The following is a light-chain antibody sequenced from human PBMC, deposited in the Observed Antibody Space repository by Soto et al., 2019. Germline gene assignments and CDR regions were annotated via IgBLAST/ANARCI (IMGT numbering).Light chain of an antibody. Sequence: QSALTQPASVAGSPGHSITISCTGTSSDVGGYNYVSWYQQHPGRAPKLMIYDVSNRPSGVSNRFSGSKSGNTASLTISGPQAEDEADYYCSSYTRSSTVVFGGGTTLTVL. CDR2: DVS. CDR3: SSYTRSSTVV. V-gene: IGLV2-14*01. CDR1: SSDVGGYNY. J-gene: IGLJ2*01.